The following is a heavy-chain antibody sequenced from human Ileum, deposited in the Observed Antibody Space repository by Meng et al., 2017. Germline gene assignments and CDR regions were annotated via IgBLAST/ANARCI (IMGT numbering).Heavy chain of an antibody. CDR2: ISGSGDST. J-gene: IGHJ4*02. D-gene: IGHD5-24*01. CDR3: AKRQKDGYKTCIDY. Sequence: GESLKISCAASGFAFSSYAMNWVRQAPGKGLECVSDISGSGDSTYYAESVKGRFTVSSDNTKNTLYLQMNSLRADDTAVYYCAKRQKDGYKTCIDYWGQGTLVTVSS. CDR1: GFAFSSYA. V-gene: IGHV3-23*01.